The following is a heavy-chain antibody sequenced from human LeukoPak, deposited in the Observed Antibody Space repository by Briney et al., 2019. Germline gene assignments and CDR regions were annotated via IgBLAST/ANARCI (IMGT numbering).Heavy chain of an antibody. D-gene: IGHD1-1*01. V-gene: IGHV3-30-3*01. CDR1: GFTFSSYA. J-gene: IGHJ4*02. Sequence: QPGGSLRLSCAASGFTFSSYAMHWVRQAPGKGLEWVAVISYDGSNKYYADSVKGRFTITRDNSKNTLYLQMNSLRAEDTAVYYCARARTFDYWGQGTLVTVSS. CDR2: ISYDGSNK. CDR3: ARARTFDY.